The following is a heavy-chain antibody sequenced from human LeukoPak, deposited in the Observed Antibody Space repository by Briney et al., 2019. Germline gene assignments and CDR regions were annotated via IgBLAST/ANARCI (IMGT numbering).Heavy chain of an antibody. CDR3: ARHSSYYGNFDY. D-gene: IGHD3-10*01. CDR1: GGSISSSSYY. Sequence: SETLSLTCTVSGGSISSSSYYWGWIRQPPGKGLEWIGSIYHSGSSYYNPSLKSRVTISVDTSKNQFSLKLSSVTAADTAAYYCARHSSYYGNFDYWGQGTLVTASS. V-gene: IGHV4-39*01. J-gene: IGHJ4*02. CDR2: IYHSGSS.